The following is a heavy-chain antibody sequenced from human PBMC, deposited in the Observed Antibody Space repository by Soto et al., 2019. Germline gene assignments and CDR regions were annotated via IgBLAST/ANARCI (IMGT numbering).Heavy chain of an antibody. V-gene: IGHV3-9*01. CDR3: AKSKGGTANGMDV. J-gene: IGHJ6*02. CDR2: ISWYSGTI. CDR1: GFSFDEYG. Sequence: EVQLVESGGGLVQPGRSLRLSCAASGFSFDEYGMHWVRQAPGKGLEWVSGISWYSGTIGYADSVKGRFSISRDNAKKSLYLQMNSLRAEDRALYYCAKSKGGTANGMDVWGQGTTVIVSS. D-gene: IGHD2-21*02.